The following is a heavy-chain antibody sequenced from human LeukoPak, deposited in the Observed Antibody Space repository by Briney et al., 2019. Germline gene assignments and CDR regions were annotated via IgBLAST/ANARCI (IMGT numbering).Heavy chain of an antibody. J-gene: IGHJ4*02. CDR2: ISATGDGT. CDR3: AKDRDTLSSRLSPFDN. V-gene: IGHV3-23*01. CDR1: GFTFSSYA. Sequence: PGGSLRLSCAASGFTFSSYAMSWVRQAPGKGLDWVSTISATGDGTVYADSVKGRFTISRDNSRNILLLQMNSLTADDTAVYYCAKDRDTLSSRLSPFDNWGQGILVTVSS. D-gene: IGHD6-6*01.